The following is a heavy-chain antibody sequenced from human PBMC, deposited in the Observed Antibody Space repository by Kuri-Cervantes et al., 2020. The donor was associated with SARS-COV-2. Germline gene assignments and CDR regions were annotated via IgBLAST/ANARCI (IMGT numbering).Heavy chain of an antibody. V-gene: IGHV1-2*04. CDR3: ARAELGAYSSGFMVFDI. D-gene: IGHD3-22*01. CDR2: INPNSGGT. CDR1: GYTFTSYA. J-gene: IGHJ3*02. Sequence: ASVKVSCKASGYTFTSYAMHWVRQAPGQGLEWMGWINPNSGGTNYAQKFQGWVTMTRDTSTSTVYMELSSLRSEDTAVYYCARAELGAYSSGFMVFDIWGQGTMVTVSS.